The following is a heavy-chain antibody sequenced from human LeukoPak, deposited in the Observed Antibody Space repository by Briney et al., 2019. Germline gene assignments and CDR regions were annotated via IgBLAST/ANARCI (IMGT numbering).Heavy chain of an antibody. J-gene: IGHJ5*02. CDR1: GFTFSSYA. CDR2: ISYDGSNK. V-gene: IGHV3-30-3*01. Sequence: GGSLRLSCAASGFTFSSYAMHWVRQAPGKGLEWVAVISYDGSNKYNADSVKGRFTISRDNSKNTLYLQMNSLRAEDTAVYYCAKSNYGDYNNWFDPWGQGTLVTVSS. D-gene: IGHD4-17*01. CDR3: AKSNYGDYNNWFDP.